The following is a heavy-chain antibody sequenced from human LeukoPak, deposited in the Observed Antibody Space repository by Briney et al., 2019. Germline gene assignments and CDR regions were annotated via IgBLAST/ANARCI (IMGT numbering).Heavy chain of an antibody. D-gene: IGHD2-2*01. CDR3: AKDHTSPIVVVPAAHDGMDV. CDR1: GFTFSAYA. J-gene: IGHJ6*02. CDR2: IGSDNKP. V-gene: IGHV3-NL1*01. Sequence: PGGSLRLSCEASGFTFSAYAITWVRQAPGQGLEWVSSIGSDNKPHYSESVKGRFTISRDNSKNTLYLQMNSLRAEDTAVYYCAKDHTSPIVVVPAAHDGMDVWGQGTTVTVSS.